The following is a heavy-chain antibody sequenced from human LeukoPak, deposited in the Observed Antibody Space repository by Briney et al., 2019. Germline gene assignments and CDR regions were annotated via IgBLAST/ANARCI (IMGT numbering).Heavy chain of an antibody. Sequence: PSETLSLTCTVSGGSVSSSSYYWGWIRQPPGKGLEWIGSIYYSGNTYYNASLKSQVSISIDTSKNQFSLRLTSVTAADTAVYYCARQTGSGLFILPGGQGTLVTVSS. V-gene: IGHV4-39*01. CDR1: GGSVSSSSYY. CDR2: IYYSGNT. J-gene: IGHJ4*02. D-gene: IGHD3/OR15-3a*01. CDR3: ARQTGSGLFILP.